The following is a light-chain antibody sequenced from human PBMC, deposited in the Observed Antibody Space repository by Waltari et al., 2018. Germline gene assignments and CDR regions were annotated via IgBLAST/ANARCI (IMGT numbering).Light chain of an antibody. V-gene: IGKV2-30*01. Sequence: DAVMTQSPLSLPVTLGQPASISCRSSQSLVFSDGNIYLNWFQQRPGQSPRRLIYKVSNRDSWVPDRFSGSGSGTDFTLKISRVEAEDVGGVYYCMQATHWPYTFGQGTKLEIK. CDR3: MQATHWPYT. CDR2: KVS. J-gene: IGKJ2*01. CDR1: QSLVFSDGNIY.